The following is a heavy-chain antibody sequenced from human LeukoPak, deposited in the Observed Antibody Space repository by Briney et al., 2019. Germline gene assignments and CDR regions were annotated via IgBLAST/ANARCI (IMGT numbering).Heavy chain of an antibody. D-gene: IGHD3-10*01. CDR3: AKDPIRGVRPYYFSS. CDR2: IHYDGSNK. CDR1: EFTFSSYG. V-gene: IGHV3-30*02. J-gene: IGHJ4*02. Sequence: GGSLRLSCAASEFTFSSYGMQWVRQAPGKGLEWVAFIHYDGSNKYYANSVKGRFTISRDNSKNTLYLHMNSLRAEDTAVYYCAKDPIRGVRPYYFSSWGQGTLVTVSS.